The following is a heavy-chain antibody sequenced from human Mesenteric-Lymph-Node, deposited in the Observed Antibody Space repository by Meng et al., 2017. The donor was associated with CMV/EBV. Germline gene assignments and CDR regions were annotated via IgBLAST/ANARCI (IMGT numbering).Heavy chain of an antibody. J-gene: IGHJ4*02. Sequence: VHLVGSGGGVVQPGGSLRLSCAAFGFNVRDKYMRWVRQAPGKGLEWVCIIYRGDNTYYIDSVKDRFTVSRDNSKNTMYLQMNSLRVEDTAVYYCTGDSVSNPNLDYWGQGTLVTVSS. CDR2: IYRGDNT. CDR3: TGDSVSNPNLDY. CDR1: GFNVRDKY. D-gene: IGHD3-10*01. V-gene: IGHV3-66*01.